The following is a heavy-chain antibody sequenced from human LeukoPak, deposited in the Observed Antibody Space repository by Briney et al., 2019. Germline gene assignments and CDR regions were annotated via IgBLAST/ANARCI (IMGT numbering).Heavy chain of an antibody. Sequence: SETLSLTCTVSGGSISSYYWSWIRQPPGKGLEWIGYIYYSGSTNYNPSLKSRVTISVDTSKNQFSLQLNSVTPEDTAVYYCARATLTILRYFVPHQYWFDPWGQGTLVTVSS. CDR1: GGSISSYY. D-gene: IGHD3-9*01. V-gene: IGHV4-59*12. CDR2: IYYSGST. CDR3: ARATLTILRYFVPHQYWFDP. J-gene: IGHJ5*02.